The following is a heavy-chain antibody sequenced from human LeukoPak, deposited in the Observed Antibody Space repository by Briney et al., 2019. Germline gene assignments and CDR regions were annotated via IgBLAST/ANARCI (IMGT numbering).Heavy chain of an antibody. CDR1: GGSVNGYY. J-gene: IGHJ4*02. Sequence: PSETLSLTCTVSGGSVNGYYWNWIRQAPGKGLEWIGFIHYSGLTVYSPSLQSRVSMSVDTSRNQFSLNLSSVTAADTALYYCARDPPEDEWNSLDSWGQGILVTVSS. CDR2: IHYSGLT. D-gene: IGHD1-7*01. CDR3: ARDPPEDEWNSLDS. V-gene: IGHV4-59*02.